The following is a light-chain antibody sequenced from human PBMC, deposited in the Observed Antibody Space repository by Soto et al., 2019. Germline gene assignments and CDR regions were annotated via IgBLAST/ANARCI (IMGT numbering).Light chain of an antibody. CDR1: TGAVTSGHY. J-gene: IGLJ3*02. V-gene: IGLV7-46*01. CDR2: DIS. CDR3: VLSYGGANGV. Sequence: QAVVTQEPSLTVSPGGTVTLTCGSSTGAVTSGHYPYWFQQKPGQAPRTLIYDISNRHSWTPARFSGALLGGKAALTLSGAQPEDEAEYYCVLSYGGANGVFGGGTQLTVL.